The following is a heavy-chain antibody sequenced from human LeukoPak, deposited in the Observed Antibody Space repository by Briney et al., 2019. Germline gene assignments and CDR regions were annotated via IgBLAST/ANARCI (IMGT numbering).Heavy chain of an antibody. CDR1: GYSFSGYY. Sequence: ASVKVSCKASGYSFSGYYIHSVRQAPGQGLEWMGWINPNSGATNYAQKFQGTVTMTRDTSTTTAYMQLSGLRSDDTAVYYCARDQNYFDTTAYYGMDCWGQGTLVTVSS. D-gene: IGHD3-22*01. CDR2: INPNSGAT. V-gene: IGHV1-2*02. J-gene: IGHJ4*02. CDR3: ARDQNYFDTTAYYGMDC.